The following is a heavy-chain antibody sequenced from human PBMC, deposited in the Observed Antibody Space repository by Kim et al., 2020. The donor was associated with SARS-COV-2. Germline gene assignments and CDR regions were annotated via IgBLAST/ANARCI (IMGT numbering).Heavy chain of an antibody. J-gene: IGHJ4*02. V-gene: IGHV4-31*02. D-gene: IGHD3-10*01. Sequence: LKSRVTISVDTSKNQFSLKLSSVTAADTAVYYCARGGYYYGSGSPHYFDYWGQGTLVTVSS. CDR3: ARGGYYYGSGSPHYFDY.